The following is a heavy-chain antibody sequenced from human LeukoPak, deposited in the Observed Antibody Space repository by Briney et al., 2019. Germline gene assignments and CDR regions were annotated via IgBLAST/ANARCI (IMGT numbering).Heavy chain of an antibody. CDR3: ARGTDTAMDAPSDY. CDR2: IYTSGST. Sequence: SETLSLTCTVSGGSISSYYWSWIRQPAGKGLEWIGRIYTSGSTNYNPSLKSRVTMSVDTSKNQFSLKLSSVTAADTAVYYCARGTDTAMDAPSDYWGQGTLVTVSS. J-gene: IGHJ4*02. D-gene: IGHD5-18*01. V-gene: IGHV4-4*07. CDR1: GGSISSYY.